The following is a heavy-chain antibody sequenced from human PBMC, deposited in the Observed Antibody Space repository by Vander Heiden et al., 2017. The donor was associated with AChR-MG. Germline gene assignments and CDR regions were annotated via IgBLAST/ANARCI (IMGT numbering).Heavy chain of an antibody. CDR2: SSGSGGST. J-gene: IGHJ3*02. D-gene: IGHD2-2*01. CDR3: ALRDQLLVRPEDAFDI. Sequence: EVQLLESGGGLVQPGGSLRLSCAASGFTFSSDAMSWVHQAPGKGLGWVSASSGSGGSTYYADCGKGRFTISRDNSKNTLYRQMNSMRAEETAVYYCALRDQLLVRPEDAFDIWGQGTMVTVSS. CDR1: GFTFSSDA. V-gene: IGHV3-23*01.